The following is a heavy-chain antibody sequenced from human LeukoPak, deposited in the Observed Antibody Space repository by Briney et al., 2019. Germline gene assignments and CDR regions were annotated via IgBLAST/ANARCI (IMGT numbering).Heavy chain of an antibody. CDR2: ISGSGGST. CDR3: AKASRSYPYYFDY. Sequence: GGSLRLSCAASGLIFSHYGMSWVRQAPGKGLEWVSAISGSGGSTYYADSVKGRFTISRDNSKNTLYLQMNSLRAEDTAVYYCAKASRSYPYYFDYWGQGTLVTVSS. J-gene: IGHJ4*02. CDR1: GLIFSHYG. V-gene: IGHV3-23*01. D-gene: IGHD1-26*01.